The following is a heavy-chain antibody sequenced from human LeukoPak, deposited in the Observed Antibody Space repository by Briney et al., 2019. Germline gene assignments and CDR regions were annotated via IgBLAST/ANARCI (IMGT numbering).Heavy chain of an antibody. Sequence: GGSLRLSCAASGFTFSSYAMSWVRQAPGKGLEWVSAISGSGGSTYYADSVKGRFTISRDNPKNTLYLQMNSLRAEDTAVYYCAKGYCSSTSCYARFQHWGQGTLVTVSS. J-gene: IGHJ1*01. V-gene: IGHV3-23*01. CDR1: GFTFSSYA. D-gene: IGHD2-2*01. CDR3: AKGYCSSTSCYARFQH. CDR2: ISGSGGST.